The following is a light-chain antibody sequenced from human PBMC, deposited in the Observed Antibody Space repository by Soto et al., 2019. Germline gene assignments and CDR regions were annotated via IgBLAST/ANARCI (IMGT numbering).Light chain of an antibody. CDR2: DAS. CDR3: QHRSIWPYT. V-gene: IGKV3-11*01. J-gene: IGKJ2*01. Sequence: EIVLTQSPATLSLSPGERATLSCRACQSVSYYLGWYQQKPGQAPRLLIYDASNRATGIPARFSGSGSGTDFTLTISSLEPEDFAVYYCQHRSIWPYTFGPGTKLEIK. CDR1: QSVSYY.